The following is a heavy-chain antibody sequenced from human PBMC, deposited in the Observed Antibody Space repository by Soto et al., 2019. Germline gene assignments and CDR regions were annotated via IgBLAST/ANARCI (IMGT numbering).Heavy chain of an antibody. J-gene: IGHJ5*02. Sequence: EVQLVESGGGLVQPGRSLRLSCAASGFTFDDYAMHWVRQAPGKGLEWVSGISWNSGSIGYADSVKGRFTISRDNAKNSLYLQMNSLRAEDTALYYCAKDRGDGSGSYYNWFDPWGQGTLVTVSS. CDR2: ISWNSGSI. CDR1: GFTFDDYA. CDR3: AKDRGDGSGSYYNWFDP. V-gene: IGHV3-9*01. D-gene: IGHD3-10*01.